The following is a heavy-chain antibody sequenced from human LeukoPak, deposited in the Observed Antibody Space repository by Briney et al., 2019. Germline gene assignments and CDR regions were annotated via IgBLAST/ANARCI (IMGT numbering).Heavy chain of an antibody. CDR1: RFTVSSNY. CDR3: ALTVYGSGSYWDY. D-gene: IGHD3-10*01. J-gene: IGHJ4*02. V-gene: IGHV3-66*01. CDR2: IYSGGNT. Sequence: PGGSLRLSCAASRFTVSSNYMTWVRQAPGKGLEGVSVIYSGGNTYYADSVKGRFTISRDNSKKTLYLQMNSLRAEDTAVYYFALTVYGSGSYWDYWGQGTLVTVSS.